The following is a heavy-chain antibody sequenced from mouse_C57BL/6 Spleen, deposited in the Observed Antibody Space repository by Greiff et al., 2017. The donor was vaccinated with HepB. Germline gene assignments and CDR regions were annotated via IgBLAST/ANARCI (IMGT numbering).Heavy chain of an antibody. CDR2: IRNKANNHAT. J-gene: IGHJ1*03. CDR1: GFTFSDAW. D-gene: IGHD2-3*01. CDR3: TRNGYYLYWYFDV. Sequence: GGVLVQPGGSMKLSCAASGFTFSDAWMDWVRQSPEKGLEWVAEIRNKANNHATYYAESVKGRFTISRDDSKSSVYLQMNSLRAEDTGIYYCTRNGYYLYWYFDVWGTGTTVTVSS. V-gene: IGHV6-6*01.